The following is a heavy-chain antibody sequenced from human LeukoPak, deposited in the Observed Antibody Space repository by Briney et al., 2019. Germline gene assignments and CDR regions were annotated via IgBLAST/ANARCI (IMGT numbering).Heavy chain of an antibody. D-gene: IGHD3-10*01. V-gene: IGHV3-23*01. CDR3: AKEELYYYGSGTYYTLAPFDY. CDR1: GYIFSSYA. CDR2: ISNSGATT. Sequence: GGSLRLSCEASGYIFSSYAMSWLRQAPGKGLEWVSVISNSGATTDYADSVKGRFTISRDNSKNTLSLQMNSLRAEDTAVYYCAKEELYYYGSGTYYTLAPFDYWGQGTLVTVSS. J-gene: IGHJ4*02.